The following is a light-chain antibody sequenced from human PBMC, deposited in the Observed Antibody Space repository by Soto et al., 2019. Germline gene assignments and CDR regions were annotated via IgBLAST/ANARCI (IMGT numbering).Light chain of an antibody. CDR2: AAS. CDR3: QQQGT. Sequence: EIVLTQFPGTLSFSPGERATLSCRPSQSLSSSYLVWYQQKPGQAPRLLIYAASRRATGIPDRFSGSGSATEYTLTISRLEPEDSAVYYCQQQGTFGQGTKLEIK. CDR1: QSLSSSY. V-gene: IGKV3-20*01. J-gene: IGKJ2*01.